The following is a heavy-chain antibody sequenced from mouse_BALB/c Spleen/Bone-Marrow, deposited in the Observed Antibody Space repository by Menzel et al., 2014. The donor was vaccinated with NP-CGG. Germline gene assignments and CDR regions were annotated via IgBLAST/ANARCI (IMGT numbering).Heavy chain of an antibody. D-gene: IGHD1-2*01. J-gene: IGHJ3*01. CDR3: TRPYYGYVGYAY. Sequence: QVQLQQSGAELVKPGASVKLSCKASGYTFTSYYMYWVKQRPGQGLEWIGEINPSNGGTNFNEKFKSKATLTVDKSSSTAYMQLSSLTFEDSAIYYSTRPYYGYVGYAYWGQGTQVTVSA. CDR1: GYTFTSYY. V-gene: IGHV1S81*02. CDR2: INPSNGGT.